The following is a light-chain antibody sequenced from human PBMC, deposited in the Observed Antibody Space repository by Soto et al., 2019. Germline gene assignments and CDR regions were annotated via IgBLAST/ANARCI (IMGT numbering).Light chain of an antibody. J-gene: IGKJ1*01. CDR3: QQYNSYPWT. CDR2: DAS. CDR1: QSISSW. Sequence: DIQLTQSPSFLSASEGDRVTITCRASQSISSWLAWYQQKPGKAPKLLIYDASSLESGVPSRFSGSGSGTEFTLTISSLQPDDFATYYCQQYNSYPWTFGQGTKVDIK. V-gene: IGKV1-5*01.